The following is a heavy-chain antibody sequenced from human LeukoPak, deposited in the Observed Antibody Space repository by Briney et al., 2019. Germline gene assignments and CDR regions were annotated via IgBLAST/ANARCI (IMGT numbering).Heavy chain of an antibody. V-gene: IGHV4-38-2*01. D-gene: IGHD3-22*01. CDR2: IYHSGST. CDR3: ARHTVDPFTMIVVVDAFDI. CDR1: GYSISSGYY. Sequence: PSETLTLTCAVSGYSISSGYYWGWIRQPPGKGLEWIGSIYHSGSTYYNPSLKSRVTISVDTSKHQFSLKLSSVTAADTAVYYCARHTVDPFTMIVVVDAFDIWGQGTMVTVSS. J-gene: IGHJ3*02.